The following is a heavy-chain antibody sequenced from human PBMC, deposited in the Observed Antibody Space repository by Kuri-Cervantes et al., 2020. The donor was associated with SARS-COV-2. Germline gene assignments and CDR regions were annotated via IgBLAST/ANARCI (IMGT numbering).Heavy chain of an antibody. J-gene: IGHJ5*02. CDR1: GYTLTELS. D-gene: IGHD7-27*01. V-gene: IGHV1-24*01. Sequence: ASVKVSRKVSGYTLTELSMHWVRQAPGKGLEWMGGFDPEDGETIYAQKFQGRVTMTEDTSTDTAYMELSSLRSEDTAVYYCATAPGERRANWFDPWGQGTLVTVSS. CDR3: ATAPGERRANWFDP. CDR2: FDPEDGET.